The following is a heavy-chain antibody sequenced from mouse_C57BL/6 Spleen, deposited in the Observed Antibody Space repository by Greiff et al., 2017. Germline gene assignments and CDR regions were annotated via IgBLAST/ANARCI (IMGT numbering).Heavy chain of an antibody. CDR1: GYTFTDYY. J-gene: IGHJ2*01. V-gene: IGHV1-76*01. Sequence: QVQLKQPGAELVRPGASVKLSCKASGYTFTDYYINWVKQRPGQGLEWIAKIYPGSGNTYYNEKFKGKATLTAEKSSSTAYMQLSSLTSEDSAVYFYARGDYFDYWGQGTTLTVSS. CDR3: ARGDYFDY. CDR2: IYPGSGNT.